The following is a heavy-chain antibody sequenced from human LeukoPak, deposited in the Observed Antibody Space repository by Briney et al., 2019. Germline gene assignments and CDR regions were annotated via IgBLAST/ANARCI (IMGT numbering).Heavy chain of an antibody. Sequence: PGGSLRLSCAASGFTFSTYAMSWVRQAPGKGLEWVSAISGSGGSTYYADSVKGRFTISRDNSKNTLDLQMNSMRAEDTAVYYCAKGPRTYHDSFDYWGQGTLVTVSS. D-gene: IGHD1-14*01. V-gene: IGHV3-23*01. J-gene: IGHJ4*02. CDR3: AKGPRTYHDSFDY. CDR1: GFTFSTYA. CDR2: ISGSGGST.